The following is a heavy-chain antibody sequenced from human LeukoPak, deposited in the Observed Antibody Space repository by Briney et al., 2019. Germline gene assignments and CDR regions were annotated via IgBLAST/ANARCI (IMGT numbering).Heavy chain of an antibody. CDR1: GGSISSYY. CDR2: IYYSGST. D-gene: IGHD1-26*01. J-gene: IGHJ4*02. V-gene: IGHV4-59*01. Sequence: SETLSLTCTGSGGSISSYYWSWIRQPPGKGLEWIGYIYYSGSTNYNPSLKSRVTISVDTSKNQFSLKLSSVTAADTAVYYCARDRAIEYYFDYWGQGTLVTVSS. CDR3: ARDRAIEYYFDY.